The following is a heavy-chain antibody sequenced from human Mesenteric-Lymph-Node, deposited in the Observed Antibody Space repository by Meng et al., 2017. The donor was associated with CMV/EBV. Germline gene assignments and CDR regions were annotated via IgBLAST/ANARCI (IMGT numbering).Heavy chain of an antibody. D-gene: IGHD3-22*01. CDR3: ARTSDYYYYFQY. V-gene: IGHV4-39*01. CDR1: GGSISSSSYY. CDR2: IYYSGST. J-gene: IGHJ4*02. Sequence: CTVSGGSISSSSYYWGWIRQAPGKGLEWIGNIYYSGSTYYDPSLKSRVAISVDTSRNQFSLKLSSVTAADTAMYYCARTSDYYYYFQYWGQGTLVTVSS.